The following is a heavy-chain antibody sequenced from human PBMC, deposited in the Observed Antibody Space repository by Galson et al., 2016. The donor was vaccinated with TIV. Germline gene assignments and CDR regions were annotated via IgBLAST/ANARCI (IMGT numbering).Heavy chain of an antibody. J-gene: IGHJ6*02. CDR3: ALTYCGGDCYPPGGMDV. Sequence: SVKVSCKASGGTFSTYAISWVRQAPGQGLEWMGGIIPIFDTTNYAEKFQGRVTITADESTSTAYMELSSPRYEDTAIYYCALTYCGGDCYPPGGMDVWGQGTTVTVSS. V-gene: IGHV1-69*13. CDR1: GGTFSTYA. D-gene: IGHD2-21*02. CDR2: IIPIFDTT.